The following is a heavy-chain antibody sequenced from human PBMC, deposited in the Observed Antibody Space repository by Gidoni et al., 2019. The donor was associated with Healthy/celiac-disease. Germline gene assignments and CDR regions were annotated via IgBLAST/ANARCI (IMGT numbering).Heavy chain of an antibody. Sequence: QVQLVQYVAEVKKPRASVKASCQSSGYPCTGEYMHWVRQAPGQGLEWMGWINPNSGGTKYAQKFQGRGTMTRDTSISTAYMELSRLRSDDTAVYYCARERADPSYYFDYWGQGTLVTVSS. J-gene: IGHJ4*02. D-gene: IGHD6-19*01. V-gene: IGHV1-2*02. CDR3: ARERADPSYYFDY. CDR2: INPNSGGT. CDR1: GYPCTGEY.